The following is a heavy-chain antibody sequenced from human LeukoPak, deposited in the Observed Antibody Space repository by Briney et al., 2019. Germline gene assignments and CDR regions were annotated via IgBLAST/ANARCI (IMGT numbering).Heavy chain of an antibody. CDR2: ISYDGSNK. J-gene: IGHJ4*02. V-gene: IGHV3-30*18. CDR3: AKDRAGPFDY. CDR1: GFTFSSYG. Sequence: GRSLRLSCAASGFTFSSYGMHWVRQDPGKGLEWVAVISYDGSNKYYADSVKGRFTISRDNSKNTLYLQMNSLRAEDTAVYYCAKDRAGPFDYWGQGTLVTVSS. D-gene: IGHD6-13*01.